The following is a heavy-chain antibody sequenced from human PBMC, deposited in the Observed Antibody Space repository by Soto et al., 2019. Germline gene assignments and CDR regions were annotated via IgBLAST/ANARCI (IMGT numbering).Heavy chain of an antibody. Sequence: PSETLSLTCTVSGGSISSYYWSWIRQPPGKGLEWIGYIYYSGSTNYNPSLKSRVTISVDTSISTAYMELSRLRSDDTAVYYCARERTGSPIVVVVAATGIFDYWGQGTLVTVSS. J-gene: IGHJ4*02. CDR3: ARERTGSPIVVVVAATGIFDY. CDR2: IYYSGST. CDR1: GGSISSYY. V-gene: IGHV4-59*01. D-gene: IGHD2-15*01.